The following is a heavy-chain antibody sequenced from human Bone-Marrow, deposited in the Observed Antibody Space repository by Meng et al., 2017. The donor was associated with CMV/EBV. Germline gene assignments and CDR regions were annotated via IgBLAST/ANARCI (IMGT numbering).Heavy chain of an antibody. CDR3: HSGSYYGFDY. V-gene: IGHV3-66*02. J-gene: IGHJ4*02. CDR2: IYSGGTT. D-gene: IGHD1-26*01. Sequence: GESLKISCAASGFTVSGNYMSWVRQAPGKGLEWVSVIYSGGTTYYADSVKGRFTISRDNSKNTLYLQMNSLRAEDTAVYYCHSGSYYGFDYWGQGTLVTVSS. CDR1: GFTVSGNY.